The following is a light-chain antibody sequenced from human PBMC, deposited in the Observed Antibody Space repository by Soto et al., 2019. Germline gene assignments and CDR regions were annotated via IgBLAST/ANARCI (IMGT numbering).Light chain of an antibody. CDR1: QSVGNL. J-gene: IGKJ4*01. V-gene: IGKV3-11*01. CDR2: EAS. CDR3: QQYKNLPPPT. Sequence: ETVLAQSSATLSLSPGERATLSCRASQSVGNLLAWYQKKPDQAPRLLIFEASTRATGVPVRISGSGSGTDFTLTISSLEPEDFAVYYCQQYKNLPPPTFGGGTKVQIK.